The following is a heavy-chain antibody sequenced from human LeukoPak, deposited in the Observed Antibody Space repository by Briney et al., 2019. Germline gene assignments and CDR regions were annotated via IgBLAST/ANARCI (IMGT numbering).Heavy chain of an antibody. J-gene: IGHJ4*02. Sequence: SETLSLTCTVSGGSISSYYWSWIRQPPGKGLEWIGYIYYSGSTNYNPSLKSRVTISVYTSKNPSSLKLSSVTAADTAVYYCARHEWGYSSGWYSIDYWGQGTLVTVSS. CDR1: GGSISSYY. CDR3: ARHEWGYSSGWYSIDY. V-gene: IGHV4-59*08. D-gene: IGHD6-19*01. CDR2: IYYSGST.